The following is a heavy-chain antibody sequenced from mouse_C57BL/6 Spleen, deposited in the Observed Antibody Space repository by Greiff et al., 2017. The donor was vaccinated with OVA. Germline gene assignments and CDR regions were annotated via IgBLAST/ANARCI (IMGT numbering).Heavy chain of an antibody. CDR3: ARLVSTIVTYFDY. V-gene: IGHV5-6*01. CDR2: ISSGGSYT. J-gene: IGHJ2*01. Sequence: EVHLVESGGDLVKPGGSLKLSCAASGFTFSSYGMSWVRQTPDKRLEWVATISSGGSYTYYPDSVKGRFTISRDNAKNTLYLQMSSLKSEDTAMYYCARLVSTIVTYFDYWGQGTTLTVSS. CDR1: GFTFSSYG. D-gene: IGHD2-5*01.